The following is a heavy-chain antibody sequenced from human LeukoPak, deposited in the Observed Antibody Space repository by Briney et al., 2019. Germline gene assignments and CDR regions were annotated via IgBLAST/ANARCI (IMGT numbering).Heavy chain of an antibody. V-gene: IGHV3-7*01. CDR1: GFTFSSYW. CDR3: ARSYSNYVNYYYYYMDV. D-gene: IGHD4-11*01. J-gene: IGHJ6*03. CDR2: IKQDGSEK. Sequence: GGPLRLSCAASGFTFSSYWMSWVRQAPGKGLEWVANIKQDGSEKYYVDSVKGRFTISRDNAKNSLYLQMNSLRAEDTAVYYCARSYSNYVNYYYYYMDVWGKGTTVTVSS.